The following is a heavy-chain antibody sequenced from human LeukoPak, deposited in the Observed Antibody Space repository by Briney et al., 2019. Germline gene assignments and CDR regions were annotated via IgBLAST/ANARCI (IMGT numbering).Heavy chain of an antibody. J-gene: IGHJ4*02. CDR3: ASSYGSGSYGENYFDY. Sequence: SETLSLTCTVSGGSISSYYWSWIRQPPGKRLEWIGYIYYSGSTNYNPSLKSRVTISVDTSKNQFSLKLSSVTAADTAVYYCASSYGSGSYGENYFDYWGQGTLVTVSS. CDR1: GGSISSYY. V-gene: IGHV4-59*01. CDR2: IYYSGST. D-gene: IGHD3-10*01.